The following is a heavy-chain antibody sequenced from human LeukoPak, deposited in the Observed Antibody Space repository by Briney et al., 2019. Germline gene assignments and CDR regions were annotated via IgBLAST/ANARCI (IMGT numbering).Heavy chain of an antibody. D-gene: IGHD2-2*01. CDR2: ISAYNGNT. Sequence: GASVKVSCKASGYTFTSYGISWVRQAPGQGLEWMGWISAYNGNTNYAQKLQGRVTMTTDTSTSTAYMELRSLRTDDTAVYYCARLVVPAAMNGMDVWGQGTTVTVSS. CDR3: ARLVVPAAMNGMDV. J-gene: IGHJ6*02. V-gene: IGHV1-18*01. CDR1: GYTFTSYG.